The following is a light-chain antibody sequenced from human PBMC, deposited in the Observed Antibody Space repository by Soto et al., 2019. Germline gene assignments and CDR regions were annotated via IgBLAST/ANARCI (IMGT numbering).Light chain of an antibody. J-gene: IGLJ2*01. CDR1: SSGVGGYNY. CDR3: SSYTRIILL. Sequence: QSVLTQPASVSGSPGQSITISCTGTSSGVGGYNYVSWYQQHPGKAPKLMIYEVSNRPSGVSNRFSGSKSGNTASLTISGLQAEDEADYYCSSYTRIILLFGGGTKLTVL. V-gene: IGLV2-14*01. CDR2: EVS.